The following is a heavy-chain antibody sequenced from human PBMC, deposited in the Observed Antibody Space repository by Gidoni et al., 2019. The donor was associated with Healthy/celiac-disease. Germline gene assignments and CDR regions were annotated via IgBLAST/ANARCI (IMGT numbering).Heavy chain of an antibody. CDR1: AFPFISYG. Sequence: QVQLVESGGGVVQPGRSLRLSCAASAFPFISYGRHWVRQAPGKGLEWVAVIWYDGSNKYYADSVKGRFTISRDNSKNTLYLQMNSLRAEDTAVYYCARDGYSSSWADYGMDVWGQGTTVTVSS. CDR3: ARDGYSSSWADYGMDV. CDR2: IWYDGSNK. V-gene: IGHV3-33*01. J-gene: IGHJ6*02. D-gene: IGHD6-13*01.